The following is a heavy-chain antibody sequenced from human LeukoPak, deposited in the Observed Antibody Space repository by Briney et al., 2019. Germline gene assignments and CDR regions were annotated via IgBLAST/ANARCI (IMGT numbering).Heavy chain of an antibody. Sequence: SETLSLTCAVSGGSISSGGYSWSWIRQPPGKGLEWIGYIYHSGSTYYNPSLKSRVTISVDRSKNQFSLKLSSVTAADTAVYYCARAGYTNGWYSHKANWFDPWGQGTLVTVSS. CDR3: ARAGYTNGWYSHKANWFDP. CDR2: IYHSGST. J-gene: IGHJ5*02. D-gene: IGHD6-19*01. V-gene: IGHV4-30-2*01. CDR1: GGSISSGGYS.